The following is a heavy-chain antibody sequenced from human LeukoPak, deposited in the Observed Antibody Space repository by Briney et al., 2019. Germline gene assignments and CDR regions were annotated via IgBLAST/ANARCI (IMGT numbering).Heavy chain of an antibody. D-gene: IGHD3/OR15-3a*01. CDR3: VKDGLWAD. CDR1: GFIFSNYA. V-gene: IGHV3-64D*06. J-gene: IGHJ4*02. Sequence: QPGGSLRLSCSASGFIFSNYAIHWVRQAPGEGLKYVSGISTKGGYTYYADSVKGRFTISRDNSKNTLYPQMTSLRAEDTAVYYCVKDGLWADWGQGTLVTVSS. CDR2: ISTKGGYT.